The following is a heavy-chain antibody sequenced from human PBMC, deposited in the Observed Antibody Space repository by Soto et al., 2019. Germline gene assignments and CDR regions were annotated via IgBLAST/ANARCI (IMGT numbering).Heavy chain of an antibody. CDR1: GGSISSSNW. D-gene: IGHD2-21*02. Sequence: SETLSLTCAVSGGSISSSNWGSWVRQPPGKGLEWIGEIYHSGSTNYNPSLKSRVTISVDKSKNQFSLKLSSVTAADTAVYYCSLYRTVGDPGPFYFWGQGTMVPGS. CDR2: IYHSGST. V-gene: IGHV4-4*02. CDR3: SLYRTVGDPGPFYF. J-gene: IGHJ3*01.